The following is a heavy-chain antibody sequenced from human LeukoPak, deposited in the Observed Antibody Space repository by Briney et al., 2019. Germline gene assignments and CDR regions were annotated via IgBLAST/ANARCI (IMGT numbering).Heavy chain of an antibody. CDR1: GFTFSSYS. J-gene: IGHJ4*02. Sequence: PGGSLRLSCAASGFTFSSYSMNWVRQAPVKGLEWVSSISSSSSYIYYADSVKGRFTISRDNAKNSLYLQMNSLRAEDTAVYFCARDQITRTYYFDSSGYVDYWGQGTLVTVSS. D-gene: IGHD3-22*01. CDR3: ARDQITRTYYFDSSGYVDY. V-gene: IGHV3-21*01. CDR2: ISSSSSYI.